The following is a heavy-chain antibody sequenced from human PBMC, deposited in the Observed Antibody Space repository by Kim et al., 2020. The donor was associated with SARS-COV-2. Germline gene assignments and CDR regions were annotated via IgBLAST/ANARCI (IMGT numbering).Heavy chain of an antibody. CDR2: ISGSGGST. D-gene: IGHD3-22*01. Sequence: GGSLRLSCAASGFTFSSYAMSWVRQAPGKGLEWVSAISGSGGSTYYADSVKGRFTISRDNSKNTLYLQMNSLRAEDTAVYYCAKDLELYYYDSSARVDYWGQGTLVTFSS. V-gene: IGHV3-23*01. J-gene: IGHJ4*02. CDR3: AKDLELYYYDSSARVDY. CDR1: GFTFSSYA.